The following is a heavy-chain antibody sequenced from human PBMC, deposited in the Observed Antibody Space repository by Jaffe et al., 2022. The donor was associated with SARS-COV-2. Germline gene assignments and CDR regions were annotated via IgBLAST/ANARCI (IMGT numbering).Heavy chain of an antibody. D-gene: IGHD3-3*01. V-gene: IGHV4-39*01. Sequence: QLQLQESGPGLVKPSETLSLTCTVSGGSISSSSYYWGWIRQPPGKGLEWIGSIYYSGSTYYNPSLKSRVTISVDTSKNQFSLKLSSVTAADTAVYYCATGVADYYYYGMDVWGQGTTVTVSS. CDR1: GGSISSSSYY. CDR2: IYYSGST. J-gene: IGHJ6*02. CDR3: ATGVADYYYYGMDV.